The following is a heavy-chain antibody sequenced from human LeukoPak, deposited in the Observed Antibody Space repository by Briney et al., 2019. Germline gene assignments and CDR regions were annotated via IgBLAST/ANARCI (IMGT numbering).Heavy chain of an antibody. D-gene: IGHD6-13*01. CDR2: IHGDGST. Sequence: PGGSLRLSCAASGFTVSNNYMSWVRQAPGKGLEWVSAIHGDGSTFYADSVKGRFTISRDNSKNTLYLQMNSLRVEDTAMYYCALSSSWPGYFDYWGQGTLVTVSS. CDR1: GFTVSNNY. J-gene: IGHJ4*02. CDR3: ALSSSWPGYFDY. V-gene: IGHV3-66*01.